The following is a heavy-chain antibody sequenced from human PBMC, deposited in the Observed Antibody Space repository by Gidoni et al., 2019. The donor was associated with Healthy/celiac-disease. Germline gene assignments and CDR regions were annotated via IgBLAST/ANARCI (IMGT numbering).Heavy chain of an antibody. CDR2: IWYDGSNK. V-gene: IGHV3-33*01. Sequence: QVQLVEPGAAVVQLGVSLRPSSATSRFPFRSHGIPWVRQAPGQGLEWVAVIWYDGSNKYYADSVKGRFTISRDNSKNTLYLQMNSLRAEDTAVYYCARDRGHSSSWISDYYGMDVWGQGTTVTVSS. CDR3: ARDRGHSSSWISDYYGMDV. CDR1: RFPFRSHG. D-gene: IGHD6-13*01. J-gene: IGHJ6*02.